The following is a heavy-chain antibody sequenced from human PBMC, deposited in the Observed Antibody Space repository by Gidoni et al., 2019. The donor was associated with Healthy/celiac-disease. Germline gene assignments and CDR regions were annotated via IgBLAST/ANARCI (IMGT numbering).Heavy chain of an antibody. CDR2: IYYSGST. CDR1: GGSISSSSYY. D-gene: IGHD5-18*01. V-gene: IGHV4-39*01. J-gene: IGHJ4*02. CDR3: ARHGSNSYGYLFDY. Sequence: QLQLQESGPGLVKPSETLSLTCTVSGGSISSSSYYWGWIRQPPGKGLEWIGSIYYSGSTYYNPSLKSRVTISVDTSKNQFSLKLSSVTAADTAVYYCARHGSNSYGYLFDYWGQGTLVTVSS.